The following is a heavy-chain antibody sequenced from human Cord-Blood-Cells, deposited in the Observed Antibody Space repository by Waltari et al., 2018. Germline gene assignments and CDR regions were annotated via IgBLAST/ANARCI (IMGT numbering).Heavy chain of an antibody. J-gene: IGHJ4*02. Sequence: QVQLVESGGGVVQPGRSMRLSCAASGFTFSSYGMHRVRQAPGKGLEWVAVISYDGSNKYYADSGKGRFTISRDNSKNTLYLQMNSLRAEDTAVYYCAKAEVAALDYWGQGTLVTVSS. CDR2: ISYDGSNK. D-gene: IGHD2-15*01. CDR1: GFTFSSYG. CDR3: AKAEVAALDY. V-gene: IGHV3-30*18.